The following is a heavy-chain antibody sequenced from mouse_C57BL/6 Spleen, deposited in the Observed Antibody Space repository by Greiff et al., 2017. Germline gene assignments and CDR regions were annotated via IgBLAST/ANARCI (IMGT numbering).Heavy chain of an antibody. J-gene: IGHJ4*01. CDR3: TREGGNYDYAMDY. CDR1: GFTFSSYA. Sequence: DVMLVESGEGLVKPGGSLKLSRAASGFTFSSYAMSWVRQTPEKRLEWVAYISSGGDYIYYADTVKGRFTISRDNARNTLYLQMSSLKSEDTAMYYCTREGGNYDYAMDYWGQGTSVTVSS. CDR2: ISSGGDYI. V-gene: IGHV5-9-1*02. D-gene: IGHD2-1*01.